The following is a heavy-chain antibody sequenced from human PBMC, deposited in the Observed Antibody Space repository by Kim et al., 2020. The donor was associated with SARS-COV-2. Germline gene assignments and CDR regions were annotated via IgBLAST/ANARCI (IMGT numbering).Heavy chain of an antibody. CDR1: GGSFSGYY. D-gene: IGHD3-10*01. CDR3: ARAMGSGSSLSYYYYYYGMDV. Sequence: SETLSLTCAVYGGSFSGYYWSWIRQPPGKGLEWIGEINHSGSTNYNPSLKSRVTISVDTSKNQFSLKLSSVTAADTAVYYCARAMGSGSSLSYYYYYYGMDVWGQGTTVTVSS. V-gene: IGHV4-34*01. J-gene: IGHJ6*02. CDR2: INHSGST.